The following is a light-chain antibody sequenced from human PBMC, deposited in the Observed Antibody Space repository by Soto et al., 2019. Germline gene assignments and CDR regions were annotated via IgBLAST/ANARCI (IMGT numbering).Light chain of an antibody. CDR2: WAS. J-gene: IGKJ1*01. V-gene: IGKV4-1*01. CDR1: QSLLYSSNNKNY. Sequence: DIVMTQSPDSLAVSLGERATINCKSSQSLLYSSNNKNYLAWYQRKSGQPPKLLIYWASTRESGVPDRFSGSGSGTDFTLTISSLQADDVAVYYCQQYLSIPRTFGQGTKVEIK. CDR3: QQYLSIPRT.